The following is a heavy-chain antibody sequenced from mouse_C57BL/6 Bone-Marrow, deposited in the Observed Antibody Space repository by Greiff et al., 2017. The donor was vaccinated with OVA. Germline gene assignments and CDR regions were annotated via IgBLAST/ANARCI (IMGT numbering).Heavy chain of an antibody. J-gene: IGHJ3*01. Sequence: EVKLMESGPVLVKPGASVKMSCKASGYTFTDYYMNWVKQSHGKSLEWIGVINPYNGGTSYNQKFKGKATLTVDKSSSTAYMELNSLTSEDSAVYYCARLGPGFAYWGQGTLVTVSA. V-gene: IGHV1-19*01. CDR1: GYTFTDYY. CDR3: ARLGPGFAY. CDR2: INPYNGGT.